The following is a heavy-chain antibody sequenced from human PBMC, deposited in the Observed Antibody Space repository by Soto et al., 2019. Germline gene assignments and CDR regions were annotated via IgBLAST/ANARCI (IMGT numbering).Heavy chain of an antibody. CDR3: ARVPIFGVVRPDDAFDI. J-gene: IGHJ3*02. V-gene: IGHV4-31*03. D-gene: IGHD3-3*01. CDR1: GGSISSGGYY. Sequence: SETLSLTCTVSGGSISSGGYYWSWIRRHPGKGLEWIGYIYYSGSTYYNPSLKSRVTISVDTSKNQFSLKLSSVTAADTAVYYCARVPIFGVVRPDDAFDIWGQGTMVTVSS. CDR2: IYYSGST.